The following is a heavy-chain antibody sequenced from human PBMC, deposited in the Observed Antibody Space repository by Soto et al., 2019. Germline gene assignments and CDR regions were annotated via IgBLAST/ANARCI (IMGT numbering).Heavy chain of an antibody. D-gene: IGHD2-2*01. CDR1: GFTFSSYG. CDR3: AKDGNYCSSTSCSLDV. J-gene: IGHJ6*02. Sequence: QVQLVESGGGVVQPGRLLRPSCAASGFTFSSYGMHWVRQAPGKGLEWVAVISYDGSNKYYADSVKGRFTISRDNSKNTLYLQMNSLRAEDTAVYYCAKDGNYCSSTSCSLDVWGQGTTVTVSS. CDR2: ISYDGSNK. V-gene: IGHV3-30*18.